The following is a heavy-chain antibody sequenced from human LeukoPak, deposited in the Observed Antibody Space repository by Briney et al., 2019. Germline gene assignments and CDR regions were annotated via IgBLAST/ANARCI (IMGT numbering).Heavy chain of an antibody. D-gene: IGHD6-13*01. CDR1: GGTFSSYA. V-gene: IGHV1-69*04. J-gene: IGHJ2*01. CDR3: ARDPALAAAECWYFDL. CDR2: IIPILGIA. Sequence: SVKVSCKASGGTFSSYAISWVRQAPGQGLEWMGRIIPILGIANYAQKFQGRVTITADKSTSTAYMELSSLRSEDTAVYYCARDPALAAAECWYFDLWGRGTLVTVSS.